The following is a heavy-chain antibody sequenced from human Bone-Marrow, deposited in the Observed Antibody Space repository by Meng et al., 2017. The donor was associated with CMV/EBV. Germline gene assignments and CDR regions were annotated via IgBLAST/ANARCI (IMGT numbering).Heavy chain of an antibody. Sequence: LTCPVSGGSISSSSYYWGWIRQPPGKGLEWIGSIYYSGSTYYNPSLKSRVTISVDTSKNQFSLKLSSVTAADTAVYYCASQKKWFDPWGQGTLVTVSS. V-gene: IGHV4-39*01. CDR2: IYYSGST. CDR1: GGSISSSSYY. CDR3: ASQKKWFDP. J-gene: IGHJ5*02.